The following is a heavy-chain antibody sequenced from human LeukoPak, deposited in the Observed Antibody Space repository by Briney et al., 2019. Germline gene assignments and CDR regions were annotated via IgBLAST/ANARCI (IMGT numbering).Heavy chain of an antibody. J-gene: IGHJ4*02. CDR3: AKDFRIGYSAHFDY. Sequence: QTGGSLRLSCVGPGFTSRSHAMSWVRQAPEKGLEFVSGIYENGGTTYYADSVKGRFSISRDNSKNTLYLQMDSLRGEDTAVYYCAKDFRIGYSAHFDYWGQGALVTVSS. V-gene: IGHV3-23*01. CDR1: GFTSRSHA. D-gene: IGHD2-21*01. CDR2: IYENGGTT.